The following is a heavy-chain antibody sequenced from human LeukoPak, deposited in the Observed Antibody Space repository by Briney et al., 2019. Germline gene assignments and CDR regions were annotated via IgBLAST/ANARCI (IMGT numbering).Heavy chain of an antibody. CDR3: AKDCGLGDDRDS. CDR1: GFTFGSYG. J-gene: IGHJ4*02. Sequence: GGSLRLSCVASGFTFGSYGLHWVRQAPGKGLEWMTFITKDGRNKYYADSVKGRFTISRDNSKNTLYLQMDSLRADDTAVYYCAKDCGLGDDRDSWGQGTLVTVSS. V-gene: IGHV3-30*02. CDR2: ITKDGRNK. D-gene: IGHD2-21*01.